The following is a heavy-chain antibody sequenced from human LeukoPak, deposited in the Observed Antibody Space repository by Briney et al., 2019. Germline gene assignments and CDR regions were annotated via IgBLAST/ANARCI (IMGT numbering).Heavy chain of an antibody. CDR1: GFTFSSYA. V-gene: IGHV3-30*04. CDR2: ISYDGSNK. J-gene: IGHJ5*02. Sequence: PGGSLRLSCAASGFTFSSYAMHWVRQAPGKGLEWVAVISYDGSNKYYADSVKGRFTISRDNSKNTLYLQMNSLRAEDTAVYYCAREAMVRGVTGNRWFDPWGQGTLATVSS. CDR3: AREAMVRGVTGNRWFDP. D-gene: IGHD3-10*01.